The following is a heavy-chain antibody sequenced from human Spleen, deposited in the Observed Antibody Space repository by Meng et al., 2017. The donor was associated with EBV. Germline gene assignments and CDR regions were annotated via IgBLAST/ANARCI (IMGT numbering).Heavy chain of an antibody. CDR3: ARGAYERFGLDP. J-gene: IGHJ5*02. D-gene: IGHD3-16*01. CDR1: GGSISSGDHP. CDR2: IYHGGSD. V-gene: IGHV4-30-2*01. Sequence: QLQLQQSGSGLVKPAQTLSPNCAVSGGSISSGDHPWSWIRQPPGRGLELLGYIYHGGSDFYSPSLKTRLTMSIDKSKNQFYLNVSSVTAADTAFYYCARGAYERFGLDPWGQGTLVTVSS.